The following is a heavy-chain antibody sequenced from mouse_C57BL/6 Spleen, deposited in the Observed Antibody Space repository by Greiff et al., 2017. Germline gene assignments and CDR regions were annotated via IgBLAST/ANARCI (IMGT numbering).Heavy chain of an antibody. J-gene: IGHJ4*01. D-gene: IGHD2-4*01. CDR3: ARNGRLRRNYYAMDY. CDR1: GYTFTDYN. V-gene: IGHV1-18*01. Sequence: VQLKQSGPELVKPGASVKIPCKASGYTFTDYNMDWVKQSHGKSLEWIGDINPNNGGTIYNQKFKGKATLTVDKSSSTAYMELRSLTSEDTAVYYCARNGRLRRNYYAMDYWGQGTSVTVSS. CDR2: INPNNGGT.